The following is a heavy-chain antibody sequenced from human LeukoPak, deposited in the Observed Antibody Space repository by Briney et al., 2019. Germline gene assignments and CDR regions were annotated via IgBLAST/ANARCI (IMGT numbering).Heavy chain of an antibody. J-gene: IGHJ4*02. V-gene: IGHV1-46*01. Sequence: ASVKVSCKTSGYTITSYYMFWARQAPGQGLEWMGIINPSGGSTSYAQKFQGRVTMTRDTSTSTVYMELSSLRSEDTAVYYCARGSSGSTFDYWGQGTLVTVSS. CDR1: GYTITSYY. CDR3: ARGSSGSTFDY. D-gene: IGHD1-26*01. CDR2: INPSGGST.